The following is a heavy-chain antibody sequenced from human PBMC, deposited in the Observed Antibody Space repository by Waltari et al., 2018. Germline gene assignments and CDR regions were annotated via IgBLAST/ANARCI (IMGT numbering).Heavy chain of an antibody. CDR1: GFTFSSYS. CDR2: ISSSSSTI. D-gene: IGHD3-10*01. CDR3: ASQDYGSGSDPDY. J-gene: IGHJ4*02. V-gene: IGHV3-48*04. Sequence: EVQLVESGGGLVQPGGSLRLSCAASGFTFSSYSMNWVRQAPGKGLEWVSYISSSSSTIYYADSVKGRFTISRDNAKNSLYLQMNSLRAEDTAVYYCASQDYGSGSDPDYWGQGTLVTVSS.